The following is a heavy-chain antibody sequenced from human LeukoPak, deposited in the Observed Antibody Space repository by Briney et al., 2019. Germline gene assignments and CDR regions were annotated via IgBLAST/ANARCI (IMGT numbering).Heavy chain of an antibody. CDR3: AREASGWPLNYYYYYYYMDV. CDR1: GGSISSYY. V-gene: IGHV4-4*07. J-gene: IGHJ6*03. Sequence: KPSETLSLTCTVSGGSISSYYWSWIRQPAGKGLEWIGRIYTSGSTNYNPSLKSRVTMLVDTSKNQSSLKLSSVTAADTAVYYCAREASGWPLNYYYYYYYMDVWGKGTTVTVSS. D-gene: IGHD6-25*01. CDR2: IYTSGST.